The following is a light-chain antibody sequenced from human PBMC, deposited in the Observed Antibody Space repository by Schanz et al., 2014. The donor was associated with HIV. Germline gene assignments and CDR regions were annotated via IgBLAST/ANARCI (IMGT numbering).Light chain of an antibody. V-gene: IGKV3D-15*01. CDR2: DAS. CDR3: QQYNNWPPMYT. CDR1: QGVTSN. J-gene: IGKJ2*01. Sequence: EIVLTQSPGTLSLSPGERATLSCRASQGVTSNYLAWYQHKPGQAPRLLMYDASSRATGFPVRFSGSGSETEFTLTISSLQSDDFAVYYCQQYNNWPPMYTFGQGTKLEIK.